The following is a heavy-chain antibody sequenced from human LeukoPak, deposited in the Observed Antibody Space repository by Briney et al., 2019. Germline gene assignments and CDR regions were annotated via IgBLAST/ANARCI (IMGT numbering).Heavy chain of an antibody. CDR1: GGSISSSSYY. J-gene: IGHJ4*02. CDR3: AREGGFFRPLDY. CDR2: VRLDGKT. V-gene: IGHV4-39*07. D-gene: IGHD3-3*01. Sequence: PSETLSLTCTVSGGSISSSSYYWGWIRQPPGKGLEWIGEVRLDGKTHYNPSLQSRLTILVSLSENHISLRLTSVTAADTAVYYCAREGGFFRPLDYSGQGTLVTVSS.